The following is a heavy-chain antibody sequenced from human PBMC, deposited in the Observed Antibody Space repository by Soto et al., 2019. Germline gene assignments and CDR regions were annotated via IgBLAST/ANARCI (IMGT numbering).Heavy chain of an antibody. Sequence: SVKVSCKASGVTFSSYAISWVRQAPGQGLEWMGGIIPIFGTANYAQKFQGRVTITADESTSTAYMELGSLSSEDTAVYYWARELARSSFDPCGQGTLVTVSS. D-gene: IGHD2-21*01. CDR2: IIPIFGTA. CDR1: GVTFSSYA. CDR3: ARELARSSFDP. V-gene: IGHV1-69*13. J-gene: IGHJ5*02.